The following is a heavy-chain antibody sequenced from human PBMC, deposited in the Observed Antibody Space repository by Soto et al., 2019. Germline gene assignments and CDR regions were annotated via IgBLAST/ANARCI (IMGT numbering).Heavy chain of an antibody. CDR3: ARLKYSSSWALFDY. CDR2: INHSRST. V-gene: IGHV4-34*01. Sequence: PSETLSLTCTVSGGSITTGGYYWSWIRQPPCNGLAWSWEINHSRSTNYNPSLKSPVPISVDTSKNQFSMKLSAVTAADTAVYYWARLKYSSSWALFDYCGQVTLVTVSS. D-gene: IGHD6-13*01. J-gene: IGHJ4*02. CDR1: GGSITTGGYY.